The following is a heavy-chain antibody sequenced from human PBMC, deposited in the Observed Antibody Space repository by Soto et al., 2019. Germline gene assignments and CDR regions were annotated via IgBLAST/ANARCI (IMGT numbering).Heavy chain of an antibody. CDR3: AKVYAVHSAYFDY. CDR1: GASISRYY. D-gene: IGHD1-26*01. CDR2: MYYSGNA. V-gene: IGHV4-59*01. J-gene: IGHJ4*02. Sequence: QVQLQESGPGLVKPSETLSLTCTVSGASISRYYWSWIRQSPGKGLEWIGYMYYSGNANYNPSLKSLITISVHTSKNQFSLNLNSVTAADTAAYYWAKVYAVHSAYFDYWGQGILVTVSS.